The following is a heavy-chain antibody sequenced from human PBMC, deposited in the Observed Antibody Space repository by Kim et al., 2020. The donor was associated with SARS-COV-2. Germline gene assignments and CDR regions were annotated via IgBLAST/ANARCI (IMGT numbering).Heavy chain of an antibody. V-gene: IGHV3-30*02. CDR1: GFTFSTSG. CDR2: IRLDGSNE. Sequence: GGSLRLSCAASGFTFSTSGMHWVRQSPGKGLEWVSFIRLDGSNENYADAVKGRFTISRDNGKNTLYLQMNSVRAEDTAVYYCARDLAKGRFCDYWGQGALATVAS. D-gene: IGHD3-3*01. CDR3: ARDLAKGRFCDY. J-gene: IGHJ4*02.